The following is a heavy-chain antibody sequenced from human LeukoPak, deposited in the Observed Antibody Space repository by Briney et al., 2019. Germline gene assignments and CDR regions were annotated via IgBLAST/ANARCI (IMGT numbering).Heavy chain of an antibody. Sequence: ASVKVSCKASGYTFTSYYMHWVRQAPGQGLEWMGIINPSGYSTSYAQKFQGRVTLTRDTSTSTFYMDLSSLRSEDTAVYYCARAPGFWSGYYIDYWGQGTLATVS. CDR3: ARAPGFWSGYYIDY. D-gene: IGHD3-3*01. CDR2: INPSGYST. J-gene: IGHJ4*02. CDR1: GYTFTSYY. V-gene: IGHV1-46*01.